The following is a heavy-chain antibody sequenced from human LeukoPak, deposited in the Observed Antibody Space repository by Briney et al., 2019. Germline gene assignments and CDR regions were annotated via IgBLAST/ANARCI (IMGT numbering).Heavy chain of an antibody. CDR1: GFTFSSYA. CDR2: ISNSGGST. D-gene: IGHD6-6*01. Sequence: GGSLRLSCAASGFTFSSYAMNWVRQAPGKGLEWVSGISNSGGSTYYADSVKGRFTISRDNPKNTLYLQMNSLRAEDTAVYYCAKETSSSFDYWGQGTLVTVSS. V-gene: IGHV3-23*01. CDR3: AKETSSSFDY. J-gene: IGHJ4*02.